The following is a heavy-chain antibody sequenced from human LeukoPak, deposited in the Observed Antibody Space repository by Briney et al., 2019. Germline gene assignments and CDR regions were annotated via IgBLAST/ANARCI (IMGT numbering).Heavy chain of an antibody. Sequence: GASVKVSCKASGYTFTGYYMHWVRQAPGQGLEWMGWINPNSGGTNYAQKLQGRVTMTTDTSTSTAYMELRSLRSDDTAVYYCARCSVARGGDYYWGQGTLVTVSS. J-gene: IGHJ4*02. D-gene: IGHD3-16*01. CDR2: INPNSGGT. CDR3: ARCSVARGGDYY. V-gene: IGHV1-2*02. CDR1: GYTFTGYY.